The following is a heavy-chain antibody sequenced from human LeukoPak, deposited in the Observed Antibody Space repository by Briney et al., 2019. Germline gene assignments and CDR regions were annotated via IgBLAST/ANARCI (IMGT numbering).Heavy chain of an antibody. CDR3: ARGRNSVYYFNVVAPSYFDY. CDR2: INPNSGGT. CDR1: GYTFTGYY. Sequence: ASVKVSCKASGYTFTGYYMHWVRQAPGQGLEWMGRINPNSGGTIYAQKFQGRVTMTRDTSINTAYMDLSRLRSDDTAVYYCARGRNSVYYFNVVAPSYFDYWGQGTLVTVSS. V-gene: IGHV1-2*06. J-gene: IGHJ4*02. D-gene: IGHD3-22*01.